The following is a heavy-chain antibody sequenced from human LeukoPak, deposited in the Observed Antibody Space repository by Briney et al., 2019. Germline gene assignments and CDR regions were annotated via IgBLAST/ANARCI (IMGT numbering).Heavy chain of an antibody. CDR3: ARENNFGSGMDV. J-gene: IGHJ6*02. CDR1: GITVSSNY. D-gene: IGHD3-10*01. V-gene: IGHV3-53*01. CDR2: IYSGGST. Sequence: GGSLRLSCAASGITVSSNYMTWVRQAPGKGLQWVSVIYSGGSTYYADSVKGRFTISRDNSKNTLYLQMNSLRAEDTAVYYCARENNFGSGMDVWGQGTTVTVSS.